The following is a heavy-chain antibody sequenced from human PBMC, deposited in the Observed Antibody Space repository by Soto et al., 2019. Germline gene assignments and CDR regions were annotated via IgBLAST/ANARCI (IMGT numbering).Heavy chain of an antibody. D-gene: IGHD6-13*01. CDR2: FNHSGST. CDR3: ARNQKNFPGIAAAGTGYGMDV. CDR1: GGSFSGYY. J-gene: IGHJ6*02. Sequence: QVQLQQWGAGLLKPSETLSLTCAVYGGSFSGYYWSWIRQPPGKGLEWIGEFNHSGSTNYNPSLKSRVTISVDTSKNQFSLKLSSVTAADTAVYYCARNQKNFPGIAAAGTGYGMDVWGQGTTVTVSS. V-gene: IGHV4-34*01.